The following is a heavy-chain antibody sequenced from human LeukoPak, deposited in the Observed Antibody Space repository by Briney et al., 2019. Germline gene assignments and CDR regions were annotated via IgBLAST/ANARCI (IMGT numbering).Heavy chain of an antibody. CDR2: IIPIFGTA. J-gene: IGHJ6*03. V-gene: IGHV1-69*05. CDR3: ARSDRTLLSSSWKNYYYYYMDV. CDR1: GGTFSSYA. D-gene: IGHD6-13*01. Sequence: ASVKVSCKASGGTFSSYAISWVRQAPGHGLEWMGGIIPIFGTANYAQKFQGRVTITTDESTSTAYMELSSLRSEDTAVYYCARSDRTLLSSSWKNYYYYYMDVWGKGTTVTVSS.